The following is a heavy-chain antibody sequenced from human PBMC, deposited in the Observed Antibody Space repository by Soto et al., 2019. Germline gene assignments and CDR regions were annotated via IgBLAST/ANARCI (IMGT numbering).Heavy chain of an antibody. CDR2: ISTYTGNT. CDR1: GYTFTNYD. CDR3: ARGYYYGSGRPTPGGMDV. J-gene: IGHJ6*02. V-gene: IGHV1-18*01. Sequence: QVHLVQSGAEVKKPGASVKVSCKASGYTFTNYDINWVRQAPGQGLEWMGWISTYTGNTNYAQKLQGRVTMTTDTSSSTAYMELRSLISDDTAAYYCARGYYYGSGRPTPGGMDVWGQGTTVTVFS. D-gene: IGHD3-10*01.